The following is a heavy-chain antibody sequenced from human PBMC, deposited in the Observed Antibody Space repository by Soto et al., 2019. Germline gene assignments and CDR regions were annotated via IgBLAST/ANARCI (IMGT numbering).Heavy chain of an antibody. V-gene: IGHV3-15*07. CDR1: GFTFSNAW. CDR3: TRGEVLRYFDWLFSY. D-gene: IGHD3-9*01. CDR2: IKSKTDGGTT. Sequence: EVQLVESGGGLVKPGGSLRLSCAASGFTFSNAWMNWVRQAPGKGLEWVGRIKSKTDGGTTDYAAPVKGRFTISRDDSKNTLYLQMNSLKTEDTAVYYCTRGEVLRYFDWLFSYWGQGTLVTVSS. J-gene: IGHJ4*02.